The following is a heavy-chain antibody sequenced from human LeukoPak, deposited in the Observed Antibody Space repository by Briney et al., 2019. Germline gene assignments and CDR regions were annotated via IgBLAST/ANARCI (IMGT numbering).Heavy chain of an antibody. J-gene: IGHJ4*02. CDR2: IRSDGINK. D-gene: IGHD1-26*01. V-gene: IGHV3-30*02. Sequence: GGSLRLSCAASGFTFSSYGMQWVRQAPGKGLEWVAFIRSDGINKYYADSVKGRFTISRDNSKNTLSLQMNSLRAEDTAVYYCARDYSGNYYKGFDYWGQGTLVTVSS. CDR3: ARDYSGNYYKGFDY. CDR1: GFTFSSYG.